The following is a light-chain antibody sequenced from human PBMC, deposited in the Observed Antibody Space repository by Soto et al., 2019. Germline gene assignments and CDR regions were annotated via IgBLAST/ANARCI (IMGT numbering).Light chain of an antibody. J-gene: IGKJ3*01. CDR2: EAS. CDR1: QSVSTY. Sequence: EIVLTQSPATLSLSPGERATLSCRASQSVSTYLAWYQQTPGHAPRLLIYEASNRATGIPARFSGSGSGTDFTLTISSLEPEDFAVYYCQQRNIWPPLFTFGPGTKVDVK. CDR3: QQRNIWPPLFT. V-gene: IGKV3-11*01.